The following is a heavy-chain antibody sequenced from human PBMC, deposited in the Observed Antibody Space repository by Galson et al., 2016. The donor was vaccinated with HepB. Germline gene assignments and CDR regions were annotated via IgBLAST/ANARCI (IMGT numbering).Heavy chain of an antibody. CDR2: IWYGANNR. Sequence: SLRLSCAASGFTFSTYGMHWVRQAPGKGLEWVAVIWYGANNRDYADSVKGRVTISRDYSKNTLYLQMNSLRAEDTAVYYCARASQPYCSSTSCYAGYYYYYGMDVWGQGTTVTVSS. J-gene: IGHJ6*02. V-gene: IGHV3-33*01. CDR3: ARASQPYCSSTSCYAGYYYYYGMDV. CDR1: GFTFSTYG. D-gene: IGHD2-2*01.